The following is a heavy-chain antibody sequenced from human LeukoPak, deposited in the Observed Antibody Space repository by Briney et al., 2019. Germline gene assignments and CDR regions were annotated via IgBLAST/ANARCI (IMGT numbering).Heavy chain of an antibody. V-gene: IGHV1-69*13. D-gene: IGHD5-18*01. CDR2: IIPIFGTA. CDR1: GGTFSSYT. Sequence: SVKVSCKASGGTFSSYTISWVRQAPGQGLEWMGGIIPIFGTANYAQKFQGRVTITADESTSTAYMELSSLRSEDTAVYYCARDRGYSYGYFKFWFDPWGQGTLVTVSS. J-gene: IGHJ5*02. CDR3: ARDRGYSYGYFKFWFDP.